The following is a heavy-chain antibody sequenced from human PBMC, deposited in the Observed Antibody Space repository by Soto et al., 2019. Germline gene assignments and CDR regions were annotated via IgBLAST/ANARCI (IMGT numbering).Heavy chain of an antibody. CDR2: IYHSGST. D-gene: IGHD3-10*01. V-gene: IGHV4-4*02. CDR3: ARVDLSGYMDV. CDR1: SGSISSSNW. J-gene: IGHJ6*03. Sequence: QVQLQESGPGLVKPSGTLSLTCAVSSGSISSSNWWSWVRQPPGKGLEWIGEIYHSGSTNYNPSLKRRVTITVDQSQNQFSLKLSSVTAADTAVYYCARVDLSGYMDVWGKGTTVTVSS.